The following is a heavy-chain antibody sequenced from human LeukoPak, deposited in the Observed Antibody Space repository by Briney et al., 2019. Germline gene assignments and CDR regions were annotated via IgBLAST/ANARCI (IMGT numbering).Heavy chain of an antibody. D-gene: IGHD3-10*01. CDR3: ARYASGSYYWFDP. CDR2: VYYTGSA. Sequence: SETLSLTCTVSGGSISSTSYHWAWIRQPPGKGLEWIATVYYTGSAYYNPSLKSRVTISVNTSKSQFSLKLTSVTTADTALYYCARYASGSYYWFDPWGQGTLVTVSS. J-gene: IGHJ5*02. CDR1: GGSISSTSYH. V-gene: IGHV4-39*01.